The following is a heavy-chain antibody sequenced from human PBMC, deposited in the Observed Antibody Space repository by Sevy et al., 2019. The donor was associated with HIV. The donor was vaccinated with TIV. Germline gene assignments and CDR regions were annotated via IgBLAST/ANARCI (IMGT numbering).Heavy chain of an antibody. D-gene: IGHD2-15*01. CDR3: AKGYCDGGSCPRDYYYYGMDV. J-gene: IGHJ6*02. CDR2: ISRSGRST. CDR1: GFTFSTYA. Sequence: GGSLRLSCAASGFTFSTYAMNWVRQAPGKGLEWVSSISRSGRSTYSEDSVEGRFTISRDNFKNTLYLQLSSLRVDDTAVDYCAKGYCDGGSCPRDYYYYGMDVWGQGTTVTVSS. V-gene: IGHV3-23*01.